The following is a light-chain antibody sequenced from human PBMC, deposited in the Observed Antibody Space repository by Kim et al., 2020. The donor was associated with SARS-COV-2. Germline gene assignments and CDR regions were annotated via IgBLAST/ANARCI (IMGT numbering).Light chain of an antibody. CDR2: CKN. J-gene: IGLJ2*01. Sequence: SSELTQDPAVSVALGQTVRITCQGDSLRNYYASWYQQKPGQAPVVVIYCKNNRLSGIPDRFSGSTSGNTASLTITGAQAEDEAVYYCNSRDSSTNHLVFGGGTQLTVL. CDR1: SLRNYY. V-gene: IGLV3-19*01. CDR3: NSRDSSTNHLV.